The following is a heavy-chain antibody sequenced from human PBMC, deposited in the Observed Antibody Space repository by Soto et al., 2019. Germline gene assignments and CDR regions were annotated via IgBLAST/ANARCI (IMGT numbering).Heavy chain of an antibody. CDR2: ITWNGANT. V-gene: IGHV3-43*01. CDR1: GFSFDEYN. J-gene: IGHJ6*02. Sequence: XESLQLSCAASGFSFDEYNIHWVRQAPGKGLEWVSLITWNGANTYYADSVKGRFTISRDGTTKSVSLQMTSLKREDTGLYYCARETLSYGSALDVWGQGTTVTVSS. CDR3: ARETLSYGSALDV. D-gene: IGHD3-16*01.